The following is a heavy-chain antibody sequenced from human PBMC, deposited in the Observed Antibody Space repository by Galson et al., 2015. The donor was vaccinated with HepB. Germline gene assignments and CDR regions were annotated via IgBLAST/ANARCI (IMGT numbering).Heavy chain of an antibody. V-gene: IGHV3-15*01. CDR2: IKSKTDGGTT. D-gene: IGHD3-3*01. Sequence: SLRLSCAASGFTFSNAWMSWVRQAPGKGLEWVGRIKSKTDGGTTDYAAPVKGRFTISRDDSKNTLYLQMNSLKTEDTAVYYCTRGDTIFGVVIPNYWGQGTLVTVSS. J-gene: IGHJ4*02. CDR3: TRGDTIFGVVIPNY. CDR1: GFTFSNAW.